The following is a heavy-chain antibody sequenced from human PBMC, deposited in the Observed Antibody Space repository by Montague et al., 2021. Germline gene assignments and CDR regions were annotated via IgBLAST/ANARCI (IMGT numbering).Heavy chain of an antibody. Sequence: TLSLTCSVSGGSISSGGFYWSWIRQHPGKGPEWIGSIYDSGSTNYNPSLKSRLTVSRDTSKNQVSLRLTSVTAAATAVYYCARSGGYCSGGRCDTFDYWGQGTLVTVSS. CDR1: GGSISSGGFY. V-gene: IGHV4-31*03. D-gene: IGHD2-15*01. J-gene: IGHJ4*02. CDR2: IYDSGST. CDR3: ARSGGYCSGGRCDTFDY.